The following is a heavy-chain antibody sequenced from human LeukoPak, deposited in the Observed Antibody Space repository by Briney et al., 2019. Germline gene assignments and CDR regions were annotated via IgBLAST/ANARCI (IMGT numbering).Heavy chain of an antibody. CDR3: ARGTLLWLPNY. CDR1: GGPFSGYY. D-gene: IGHD2-21*01. CDR2: INHSGST. V-gene: IGHV4-34*01. Sequence: SETLSLTCAVYGGPFSGYYWSWIRQPPGKGLEWIGEINHSGSTNYNPSLKSRVTISVDTSKNQFSLKLSSVTAADTAVYYCARGTLLWLPNYWGQGTLVTVSS. J-gene: IGHJ4*02.